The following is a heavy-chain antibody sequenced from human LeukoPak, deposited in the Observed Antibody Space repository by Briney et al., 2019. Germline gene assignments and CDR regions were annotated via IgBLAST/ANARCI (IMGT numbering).Heavy chain of an antibody. D-gene: IGHD7-27*01. Sequence: GASVKVSCKASGGTFSSYAISWVRQAPGQGLEWMGRIIPILGIANYAQKFRGRVTITADKSTSTAYMELSSLRSEDTAVYYCVSGGLTGNWFDPWGQGTLVTVSS. CDR2: IIPILGIA. CDR1: GGTFSSYA. V-gene: IGHV1-69*04. J-gene: IGHJ5*02. CDR3: VSGGLTGNWFDP.